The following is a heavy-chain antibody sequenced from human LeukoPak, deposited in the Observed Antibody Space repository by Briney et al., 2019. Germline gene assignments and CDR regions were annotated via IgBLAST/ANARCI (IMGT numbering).Heavy chain of an antibody. V-gene: IGHV1-18*01. CDR2: ISTYNGNT. J-gene: IGHJ6*03. Sequence: GASVKVSCKASGYTFTSHGISWVRQAPGQGLEWMGWISTYNGNTNYAQKLQGRVSMTTDTSTSTAYMDLRRLRSDDTAVYYCARGLRYSSGWSASGMDVWGKGTTVTISS. CDR1: GYTFTSHG. CDR3: ARGLRYSSGWSASGMDV. D-gene: IGHD6-19*01.